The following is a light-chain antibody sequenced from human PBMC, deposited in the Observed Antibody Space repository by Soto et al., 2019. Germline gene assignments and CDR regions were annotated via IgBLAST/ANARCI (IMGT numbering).Light chain of an antibody. CDR3: AAWDDILSGQ. V-gene: IGLV1-47*01. J-gene: IGLJ3*02. CDR2: RNN. CDR1: SSNIGSNY. Sequence: QSVLTQPPSASGTPGQRVTISCSGSSSNIGSNYVYWYQQLPGTAPKLLIYRNNQRPSGVPDRFSGSKSGTSASLAISGLRSEDEADYYCAAWDDILSGQFGGGTKLTVL.